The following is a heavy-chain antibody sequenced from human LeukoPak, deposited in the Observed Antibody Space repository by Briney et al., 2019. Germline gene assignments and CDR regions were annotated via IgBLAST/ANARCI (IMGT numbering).Heavy chain of an antibody. CDR2: INDGNGDT. Sequence: APVKLSCKAFEYTLTPHTITWVPQSPGHRLKCMGWINDGNGDTRYSQNFQGTVSITRDTSASTVYMELSSLRSEDTAVDDGARARSVVPTDYWGQGTLVTVSS. V-gene: IGHV1-3*01. CDR1: EYTLTPHT. CDR3: ARARSVVPTDY. D-gene: IGHD2-15*01. J-gene: IGHJ4*02.